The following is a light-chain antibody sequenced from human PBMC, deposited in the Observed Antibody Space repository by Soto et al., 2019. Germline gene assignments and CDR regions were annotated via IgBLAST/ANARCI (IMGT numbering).Light chain of an antibody. Sequence: EIVLRQSAATLCLSPGERVTLSCRASRPVVSQYIAWYQQKSGQAPRLLIYGASSRATGIPNRFSGSESGTDFTLTISRLEPEDFAVYYCQQYGNSPQTFGQGTKVDIK. J-gene: IGKJ1*01. V-gene: IGKV3-20*01. CDR1: RPVVSQY. CDR2: GAS. CDR3: QQYGNSPQT.